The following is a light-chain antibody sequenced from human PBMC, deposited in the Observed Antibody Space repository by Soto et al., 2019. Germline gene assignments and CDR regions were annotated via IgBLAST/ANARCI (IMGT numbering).Light chain of an antibody. J-gene: IGKJ1*01. CDR3: QQYYTTPWT. CDR2: WAS. Sequence: DIVVTQSPDSLCVSLGERAAINCKSSQSVLYSSGSISKNYLAWYQLKPGQPPKLLIYWASTRESGVPDRFSGSGSGTDFTLTISSLQAEDVAVYYCQQYYTTPWTFGQGTKVDIK. V-gene: IGKV4-1*01. CDR1: QSVLYSSGSISKNY.